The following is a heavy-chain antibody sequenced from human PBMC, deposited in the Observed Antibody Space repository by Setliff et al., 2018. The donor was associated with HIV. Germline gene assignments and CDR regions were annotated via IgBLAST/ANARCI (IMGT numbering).Heavy chain of an antibody. CDR2: IYYSGST. V-gene: IGHV4-59*11. Sequence: PSETPSLTCTVSGGSISSHYWSWIRQSPGEGLEWIGSIYYSGSTTNYNPSLKSRVTISVDTSKNQFSLKLSSVTAADTAVYYCARTPYSSSSDVWGQGTTVTVSS. J-gene: IGHJ6*02. CDR3: ARTPYSSSSDV. CDR1: GGSISSHY. D-gene: IGHD2-2*01.